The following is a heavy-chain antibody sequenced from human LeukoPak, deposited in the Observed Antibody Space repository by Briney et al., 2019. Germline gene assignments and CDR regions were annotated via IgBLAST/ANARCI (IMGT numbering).Heavy chain of an antibody. CDR3: VGYSSGWYTPGFQH. Sequence: SETLSLTCAVSGGSISSNNWWGWVRQPPGKGLVWIGEIYHSGSPNYNPSLKSRVTISVDTSKNQFSLKLSSVTAADTAVYYCVGYSSGWYTPGFQHWGQGTLVTVSS. CDR2: IYHSGSP. CDR1: GGSISSNNW. J-gene: IGHJ1*01. V-gene: IGHV4-4*02. D-gene: IGHD6-19*01.